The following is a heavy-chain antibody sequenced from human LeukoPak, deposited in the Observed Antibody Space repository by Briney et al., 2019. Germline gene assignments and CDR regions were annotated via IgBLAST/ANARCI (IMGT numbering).Heavy chain of an antibody. V-gene: IGHV1-8*01. D-gene: IGHD3-9*01. Sequence: GASVKVSCKASGYTFTSYDINWVRQATGQGLEWTGWMNPNSGNTGYAQKFQGRVTMTRNTSISTAYMELSSLRSEDTAVYYCARGLSRSDILTGYYTPGMDVWGQGTTVTVSS. CDR2: MNPNSGNT. CDR1: GYTFTSYD. CDR3: ARGLSRSDILTGYYTPGMDV. J-gene: IGHJ6*02.